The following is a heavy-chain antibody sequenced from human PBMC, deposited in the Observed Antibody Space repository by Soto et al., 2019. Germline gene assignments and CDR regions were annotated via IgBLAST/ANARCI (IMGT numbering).Heavy chain of an antibody. Sequence: QVQLVESGGALVKPGGSPRLSCAASGFTFSDYYMSWIRQAPGKGLEWVSYIDSRGRTISYADSVKGRFTISRDDAKNSLYLQMNSVRAEDTAVYYCARQAARNYFDFWGQGTLVTVSS. D-gene: IGHD6-6*01. J-gene: IGHJ4*02. CDR2: IDSRGRTI. V-gene: IGHV3-11*01. CDR3: ARQAARNYFDF. CDR1: GFTFSDYY.